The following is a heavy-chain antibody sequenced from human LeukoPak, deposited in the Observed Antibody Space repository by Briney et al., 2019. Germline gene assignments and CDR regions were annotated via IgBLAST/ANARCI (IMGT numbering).Heavy chain of an antibody. CDR1: GYTFTSYG. D-gene: IGHD2-2*01. V-gene: IGHV1-18*01. J-gene: IGHJ3*02. CDR2: VSAYNGNT. CDR3: ARYSQHCSSTSCYRSAAFDI. Sequence: ASVKVSCKASGYTFTSYGISWVRQAPGQGLGWMGWVSAYNGNTNYAQKLQGRVTMTTDTSTSTAYMELRSLRSDDTAVYYCARYSQHCSSTSCYRSAAFDIWGQGTMVTVSS.